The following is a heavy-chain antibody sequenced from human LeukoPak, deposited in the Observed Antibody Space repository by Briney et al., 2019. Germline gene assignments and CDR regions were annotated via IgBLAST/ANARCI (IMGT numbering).Heavy chain of an antibody. Sequence: GGSLRLSCAASGFTFSSYAMHWVRQAPGKGLEYVSAISSNGGSTYYANSVKGRFTISRDNSKNTLYLQMGSLRAEDMAVYYCARGRAPGYPYYFDYWGQGTLVTVSS. V-gene: IGHV3-64*01. CDR1: GFTFSSYA. CDR2: ISSNGGST. J-gene: IGHJ4*02. D-gene: IGHD5-18*01. CDR3: ARGRAPGYPYYFDY.